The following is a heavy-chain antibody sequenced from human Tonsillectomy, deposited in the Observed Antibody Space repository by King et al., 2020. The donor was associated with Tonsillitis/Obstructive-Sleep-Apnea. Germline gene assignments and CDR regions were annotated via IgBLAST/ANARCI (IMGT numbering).Heavy chain of an antibody. V-gene: IGHV4-4*02. Sequence: QLQESGPGLVKPSGTLSLTCAVSGGSVSRRNWWSWVRQPPGGGLEWIGEIYHSGSTSYNPSLKSRVTISVDKSKNQFCLKLSSVTAADTAVYYCARRNCSSTSCYSGYYYYYMDVWGKGTTVTVSS. J-gene: IGHJ6*03. CDR2: IYHSGST. D-gene: IGHD2-2*01. CDR1: GGSVSRRNW. CDR3: ARRNCSSTSCYSGYYYYYMDV.